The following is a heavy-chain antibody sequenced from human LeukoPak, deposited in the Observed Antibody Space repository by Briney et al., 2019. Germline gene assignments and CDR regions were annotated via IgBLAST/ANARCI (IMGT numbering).Heavy chain of an antibody. V-gene: IGHV1-8*01. J-gene: IGHJ4*02. CDR2: MNPNSGNA. Sequence: ASVKVSCKASGYTFTNYDINWVRQATGHGLEWMGWMNPNSGNAGYAQKFLGRLTLTRNTSIETAYMELSSLGSEDTAVYCARGLNLKVATHTSGDYWGQGTLVTVSS. D-gene: IGHD3-22*01. CDR3: ARGLNLKVATHTSGDY. CDR1: GYTFTNYD.